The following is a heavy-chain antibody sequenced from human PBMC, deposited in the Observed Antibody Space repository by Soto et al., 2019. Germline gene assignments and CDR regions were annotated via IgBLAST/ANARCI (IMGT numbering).Heavy chain of an antibody. CDR3: AREKTSYGMDV. CDR2: MNPNSGNT. J-gene: IGHJ6*02. CDR1: GYTVTRYD. V-gene: IGHV1-8*01. Sequence: GXSVKVSYNASGYTVTRYDINLVRHSTGQGLEWLGWMNPNSGNTGYAQKVQGRVTMTRNPSISTAYMELSSLRSEDPAVYYCAREKTSYGMDVWGQGTTVTVSS.